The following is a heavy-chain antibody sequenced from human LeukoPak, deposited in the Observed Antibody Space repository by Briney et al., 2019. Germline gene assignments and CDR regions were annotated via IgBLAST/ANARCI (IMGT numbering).Heavy chain of an antibody. J-gene: IGHJ4*02. CDR1: GFTFSSYG. CDR2: ISYDGSKR. Sequence: GGSLRLSCAASGFTFSSYGMHWVRQAPGKGLEWVAVISYDGSKRYYADSVKGRFTISRDNSKNSLNLQMNSLRVEDTAVYYCVRGGGYYIYWGQGTLVTVSP. CDR3: VRGGGYYIY. D-gene: IGHD3-22*01. V-gene: IGHV3-30*03.